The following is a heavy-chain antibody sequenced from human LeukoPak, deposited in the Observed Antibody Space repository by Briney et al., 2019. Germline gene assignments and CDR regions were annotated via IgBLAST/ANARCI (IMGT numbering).Heavy chain of an antibody. J-gene: IGHJ4*02. Sequence: ASVKVSCKSSGFTFTDYYIHWVRQAPGQGLEWMGWINPNSGGTNYAQKFQGRVTMTRDTSITTAYMELSRLRSDDTAVYYCARGFSSWYLSPYYLEYCGQGTPVTVSS. CDR1: GFTFTDYY. CDR3: ARGFSSWYLSPYYLEY. D-gene: IGHD6-13*01. V-gene: IGHV1-2*02. CDR2: INPNSGGT.